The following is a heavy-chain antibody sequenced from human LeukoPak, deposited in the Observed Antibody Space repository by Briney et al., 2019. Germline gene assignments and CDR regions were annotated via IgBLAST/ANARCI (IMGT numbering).Heavy chain of an antibody. CDR3: ARDNCSGGSCYAY. CDR2: ISSSSSYI. CDR1: GFTFSSYS. Sequence: GGSLRLSCAASGFTFSSYSMNWVRQAPGKGLEWVSSISSSSSYIYYADSVKGRFTISRDNAKNSLYLQMNSLRAEDTAVHYCARDNCSGGSCYAYWGQGTLVTVSS. J-gene: IGHJ4*02. V-gene: IGHV3-21*01. D-gene: IGHD2-15*01.